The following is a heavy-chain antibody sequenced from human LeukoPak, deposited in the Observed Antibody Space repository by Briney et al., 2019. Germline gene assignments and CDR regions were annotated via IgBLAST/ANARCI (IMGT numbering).Heavy chain of an antibody. Sequence: SETQSLTCAVYGGSFSGYYWSWIRQPPGKGLEWIGEINHNGRTNYNPSLKSRVTISVDTSKNQFSLKLSSVTAADTGGFYCARGGLVYSSSWYNSGDWFDPWGQGTLVTVS. CDR2: INHNGRT. D-gene: IGHD6-13*01. V-gene: IGHV4-34*01. J-gene: IGHJ5*02. CDR1: GGSFSGYY. CDR3: ARGGLVYSSSWYNSGDWFDP.